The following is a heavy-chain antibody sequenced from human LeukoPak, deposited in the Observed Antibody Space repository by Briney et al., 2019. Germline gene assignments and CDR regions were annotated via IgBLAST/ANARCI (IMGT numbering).Heavy chain of an antibody. V-gene: IGHV3-23*01. J-gene: IGHJ6*03. CDR3: AKDQGCSSTSCHNYYYMDV. CDR1: GFTFSSYA. CDR2: ISGSGGST. Sequence: GGSLRLSCAASGFTFSSYAMSWVRQAPGKGLEWVSAISGSGGSTYYADSVKGRFTISRDNSKNTLYLQMNSLRAEDTAVYYCAKDQGCSSTSCHNYYYMDVWGKGTTVTVSS. D-gene: IGHD2-2*02.